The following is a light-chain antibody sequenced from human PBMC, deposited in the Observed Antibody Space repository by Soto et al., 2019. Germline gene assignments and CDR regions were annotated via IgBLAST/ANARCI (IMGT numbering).Light chain of an antibody. Sequence: IVLTLSAGTLSLSPGKSATLSCRASQSVSSGHLAWYQQTPGQAPRLLIFGASSRATGIPDRFSGSASGTDFALTINRLEPEDFAVYYCQRYGTSTTFGQGTKVDIK. CDR3: QRYGTSTT. CDR1: QSVSSGH. J-gene: IGKJ1*01. V-gene: IGKV3-20*01. CDR2: GAS.